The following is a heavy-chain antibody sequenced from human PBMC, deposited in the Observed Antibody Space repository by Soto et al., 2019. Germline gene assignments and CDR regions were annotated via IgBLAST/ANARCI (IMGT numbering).Heavy chain of an antibody. CDR1: SGSIGTYF. D-gene: IGHD1-26*01. CDR3: ARGRGGTYDAFDI. Sequence: LSLTCTVSSGSIGTYFWSWIRQPPGKGLEWIGYIYYSGTTNYNPSLKSRVTIFLDTSKNQFSLRLSSVTAADTAVYYCARGRGGTYDAFDIWGQGTLVTVSS. J-gene: IGHJ3*02. V-gene: IGHV4-59*01. CDR2: IYYSGTT.